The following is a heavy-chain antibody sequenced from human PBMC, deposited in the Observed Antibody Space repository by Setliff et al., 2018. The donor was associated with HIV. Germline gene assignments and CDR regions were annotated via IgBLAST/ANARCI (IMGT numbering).Heavy chain of an antibody. V-gene: IGHV1-69*13. J-gene: IGHJ6*03. CDR2: IIPLFNTP. Sequence: GASVKVSCKASGGTFSSYAISWVRQAPGQGLEWMGGIIPLFNTPTYAQNFQGRVTIAADEYTNAAYMELSRLRFEDTAVYYCARTSAGARGFGLTYFYYRDVWGQGTTVTVS. CDR1: GGTFSSYA. CDR3: ARTSAGARGFGLTYFYYRDV. D-gene: IGHD6-19*01.